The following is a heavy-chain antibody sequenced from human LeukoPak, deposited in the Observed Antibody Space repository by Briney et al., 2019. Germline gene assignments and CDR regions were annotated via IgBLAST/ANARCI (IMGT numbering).Heavy chain of an antibody. J-gene: IGHJ4*02. V-gene: IGHV4-34*01. Sequence: PSETLSLTCAVYGGSFSGYYWSWIRQPPGKGLEWIGSIYYSGSTYYNPSLKSRVTISVDTSKDQFSLKLSSVTAADTAVYYCARDTGYGDYVGDYWGQGTLVTVSS. D-gene: IGHD4-17*01. CDR1: GGSFSGYY. CDR3: ARDTGYGDYVGDY. CDR2: IYYSGST.